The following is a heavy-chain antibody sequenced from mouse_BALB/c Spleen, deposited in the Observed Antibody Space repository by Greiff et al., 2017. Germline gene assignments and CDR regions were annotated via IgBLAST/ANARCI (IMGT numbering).Heavy chain of an antibody. CDR3: ARRGLGNYFDY. CDR1: GYTFTSYY. J-gene: IGHJ2*01. Sequence: VQLVESGPELVKPGASVRISCKASGYTFTSYYIHWVKQRPGQGLEWIGWIYPGNVNTKYNEKFKGKATLTADKSSSTAYMQLSSLTSEDSAVYFCARRGLGNYFDYWGQGTTLTVSS. D-gene: IGHD4-1*01. CDR2: IYPGNVNT. V-gene: IGHV1S56*01.